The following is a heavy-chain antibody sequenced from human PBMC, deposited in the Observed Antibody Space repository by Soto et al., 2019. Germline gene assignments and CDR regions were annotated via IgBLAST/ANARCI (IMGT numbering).Heavy chain of an antibody. D-gene: IGHD2-2*01. CDR1: GGTFSSYA. J-gene: IGHJ6*02. Sequence: ASVKVSCKASGGTFSSYAISWVRQAPGQGLERMGGIIPIFGTANYAQKFQGRVTITADESTSTAYMELSSLRSEDTAVYYCARGHPRSGQLPNTYGMDVWGQGTTVTVSS. CDR3: ARGHPRSGQLPNTYGMDV. CDR2: IIPIFGTA. V-gene: IGHV1-69*13.